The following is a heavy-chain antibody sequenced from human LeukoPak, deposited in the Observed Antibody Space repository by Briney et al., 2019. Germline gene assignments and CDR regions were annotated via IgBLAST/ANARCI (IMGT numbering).Heavy chain of an antibody. Sequence: SETLSLTCAVYGGSFSGYYWSWIRQPPGKGLEWIGEINHSGSTNHNPSLKSRVTISVDTSKNQFSLKLSSVTAADTAVYYCARRFLTLDYWGQGTLVTVSS. J-gene: IGHJ4*02. D-gene: IGHD3-3*01. CDR3: ARRFLTLDY. V-gene: IGHV4-34*01. CDR2: INHSGST. CDR1: GGSFSGYY.